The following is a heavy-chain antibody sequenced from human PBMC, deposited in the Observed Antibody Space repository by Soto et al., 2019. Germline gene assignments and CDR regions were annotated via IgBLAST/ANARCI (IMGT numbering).Heavy chain of an antibody. CDR1: GGSISSSNW. CDR3: ARLHSVVVVPAREEADV. Sequence: RPSETLSLTCAVSGGSISSSNWWSWVRQPTGKGLEWIGEIYHSGSTNYNPTLKSLVTISVDKSKNQFSLKLSSVTAADTAVYYCARLHSVVVVPAREEADVWGQGTTVTVSS. V-gene: IGHV4-4*02. J-gene: IGHJ6*02. D-gene: IGHD2-2*01. CDR2: IYHSGST.